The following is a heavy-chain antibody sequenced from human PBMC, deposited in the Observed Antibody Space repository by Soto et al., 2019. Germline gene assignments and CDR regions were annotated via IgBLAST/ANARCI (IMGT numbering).Heavy chain of an antibody. CDR1: GYSFSNYY. J-gene: IGHJ2*01. D-gene: IGHD1-26*01. CDR2: IIPIFGTA. Sequence: GASVKVSCKTSGYSFSNYYMHWVRQAPGQGLEWMGGIIPIFGTANYAQKFQGRVTITADKSTSTAYMELSSLRSEDTAVYYCARGGGEWELLSYFDLWGRGTLVTVSS. V-gene: IGHV1-69*06. CDR3: ARGGGEWELLSYFDL.